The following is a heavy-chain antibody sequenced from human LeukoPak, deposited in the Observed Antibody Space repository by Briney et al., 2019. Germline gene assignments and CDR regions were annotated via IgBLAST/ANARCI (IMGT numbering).Heavy chain of an antibody. J-gene: IGHJ5*02. Sequence: GGSLRLSCAASGFTFDDYAMHWVRQAPGKGLEWVSGISWNSGSIGYADSVKGRFTISRDNAKNSQYLQMNSLRAEDTALYYCGPGDCSGGSCYSSWFDPWGQGTLVTVSS. CDR1: GFTFDDYA. CDR2: ISWNSGSI. D-gene: IGHD2-15*01. V-gene: IGHV3-9*01. CDR3: GPGDCSGGSCYSSWFDP.